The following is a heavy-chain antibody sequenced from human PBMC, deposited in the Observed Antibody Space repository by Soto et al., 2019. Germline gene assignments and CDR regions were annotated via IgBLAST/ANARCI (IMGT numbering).Heavy chain of an antibody. CDR1: GGSISSYY. J-gene: IGHJ6*02. V-gene: IGHV4-59*12. CDR3: ARDRAPFYEGKPKWVTTQIYYYYGMDV. CDR2: IYYSGST. Sequence: SETLSLTCTVSGGSISSYYWSWIRQPPGKGLEWIGYIYYSGSTNYNPSLKSRVTISVDTSKNQFSLKLSSVTAADTAVYYCARDRAPFYEGKPKWVTTQIYYYYGMDVWGQGTTVTVSS. D-gene: IGHD4-17*01.